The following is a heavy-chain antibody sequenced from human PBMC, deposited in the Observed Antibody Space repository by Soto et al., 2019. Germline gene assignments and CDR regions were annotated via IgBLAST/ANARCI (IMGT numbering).Heavy chain of an antibody. CDR1: GYTFTSYG. CDR2: ISAYNGNT. V-gene: IGHV1-18*01. D-gene: IGHD4-4*01. J-gene: IGHJ3*02. Sequence: ASVKVSCKASGYTFTSYGISWVRQAPGQGLEWMGWISAYNGNTNYAQKLQGRVTMTTDTSTSTAYMELRRPRSDDTAVYYCARDHNYDHHDYSNYVAFDIWGQGTMVTVSS. CDR3: ARDHNYDHHDYSNYVAFDI.